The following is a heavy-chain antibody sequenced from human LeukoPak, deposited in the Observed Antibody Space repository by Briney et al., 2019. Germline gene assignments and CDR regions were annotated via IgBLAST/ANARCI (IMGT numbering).Heavy chain of an antibody. CDR2: IYSGGGT. D-gene: IGHD5-12*01. J-gene: IGHJ4*02. CDR3: ARVVATKGGWGFFDY. Sequence: GGSLRLSCAASGFTVSSNYTSWVRQAPGKGLEWVSVIYSGGGTYYADSVRGRFTISRDNSKNSLYLQMNSLRAEDTAVYYCARVVATKGGWGFFDYWGQGTLLTVSS. V-gene: IGHV3-66*01. CDR1: GFTVSSNY.